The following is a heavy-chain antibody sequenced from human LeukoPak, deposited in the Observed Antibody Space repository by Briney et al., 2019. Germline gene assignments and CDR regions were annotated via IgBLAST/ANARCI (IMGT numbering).Heavy chain of an antibody. Sequence: SETLSLTCTVSGGSISSYYWSWIRQPPGKGLEWIGYNYYSGSTNYNPSLKSRVTISVDSSKNQFSLKLSSVTAADTAVYYCARGYCTNGVCYTLGSWFDPWGQGTLVTVSS. CDR3: ARGYCTNGVCYTLGSWFDP. CDR2: NYYSGST. D-gene: IGHD2-8*01. CDR1: GGSISSYY. V-gene: IGHV4-59*01. J-gene: IGHJ5*02.